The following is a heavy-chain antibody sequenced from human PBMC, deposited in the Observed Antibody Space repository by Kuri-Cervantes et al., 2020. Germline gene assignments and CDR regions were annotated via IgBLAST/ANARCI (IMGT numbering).Heavy chain of an antibody. CDR3: AKEKGGWYY. Sequence: GGSLRLSCAASEFTFSSYANNWVRQPPGKGLQWVSTLSVSGATTYYADSVKGRFTISRGNSKNTLYLQMNSLRAEDTALYYCAKEKGGWYYWGQGTLVTVSS. V-gene: IGHV3-23*01. J-gene: IGHJ4*02. CDR1: EFTFSSYA. D-gene: IGHD6-19*01. CDR2: LSVSGATT.